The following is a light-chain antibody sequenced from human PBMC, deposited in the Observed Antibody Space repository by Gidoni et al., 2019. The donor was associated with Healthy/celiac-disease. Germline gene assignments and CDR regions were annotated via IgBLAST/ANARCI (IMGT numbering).Light chain of an antibody. J-gene: IGKJ2*04. Sequence: DIQMTQSLSSLSASVGDRVTITCQASPDISNYLNWYQQKPGKAPKLLIYDASNLETGVPSRFSGSGSGTDFTFTISSLQPEDIATYYCQQYDNLPPGGSFGQGTKLEIK. CDR1: PDISNY. CDR2: DAS. V-gene: IGKV1-33*01. CDR3: QQYDNLPPGGS.